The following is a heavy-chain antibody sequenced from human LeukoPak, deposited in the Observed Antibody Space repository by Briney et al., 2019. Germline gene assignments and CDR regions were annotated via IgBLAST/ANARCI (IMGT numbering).Heavy chain of an antibody. CDR2: IYHSGSP. V-gene: IGHV4-4*02. J-gene: IGHJ4*02. CDR3: ARVNINNWHSCDY. D-gene: IGHD1-1*01. CDR1: GVSISSNNW. Sequence: SGTLSLTCAVSGVSISSNNWWGWVRQPPGKGLEWIGEIYHSGSPNYNPSLKSRVTISVDKSRNHFSLNLSSVTAADTAVYYCARVNINNWHSCDYWGQGTLVTVSS.